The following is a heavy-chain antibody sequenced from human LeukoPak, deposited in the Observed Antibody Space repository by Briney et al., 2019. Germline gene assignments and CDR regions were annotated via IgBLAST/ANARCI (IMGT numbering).Heavy chain of an antibody. CDR1: GGSISSHY. CDR2: IYYSGST. CDR3: ASTVTTYRRAYYFDY. V-gene: IGHV4-59*11. D-gene: IGHD4-17*01. J-gene: IGHJ4*02. Sequence: SETLSLTCTVSGGSISSHYWSWIRQLPGKGLEWIGYIYYSGSTNYNPSLKSRVTISVDTSKNQFSLKLSSVTAADTAVYYCASTVTTYRRAYYFDYWGQGTLVTVSS.